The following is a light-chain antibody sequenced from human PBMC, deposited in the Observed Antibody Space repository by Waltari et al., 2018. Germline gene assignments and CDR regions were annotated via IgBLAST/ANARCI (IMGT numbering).Light chain of an antibody. CDR1: QSVFYSSNNKNY. V-gene: IGKV4-1*01. J-gene: IGKJ4*01. CDR3: QHYFNSPLT. CDR2: WAS. Sequence: DIVMTKSPESLAVSLGARATINCKSSQSVFYSSNNKNYLAWYQQKPGQPPKLLIYWASTREYGVPDRFSGSGSGTDFTLTISSLQAEDAAVYYCQHYFNSPLTFGGGTKVEIK.